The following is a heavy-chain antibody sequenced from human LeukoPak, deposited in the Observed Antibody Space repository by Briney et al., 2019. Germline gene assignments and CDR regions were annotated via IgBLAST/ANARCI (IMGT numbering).Heavy chain of an antibody. Sequence: ASVKVSCKASGYTFTSYYMHWVRQAPGQGLEWMGIINPSGGSTSYAQKFQGRVTMTRDMSTSTVYMELSSLRSEDTAVYYCASGLEMATTDYWGRGTLVTVSS. D-gene: IGHD5-24*01. CDR2: INPSGGST. J-gene: IGHJ4*02. CDR3: ASGLEMATTDY. V-gene: IGHV1-46*01. CDR1: GYTFTSYY.